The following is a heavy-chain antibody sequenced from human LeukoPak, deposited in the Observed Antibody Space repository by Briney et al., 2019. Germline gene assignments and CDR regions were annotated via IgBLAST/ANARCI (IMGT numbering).Heavy chain of an antibody. D-gene: IGHD1-26*01. Sequence: GASVKVSCKASGYTFTGYYMHWVRQAPGQGLEWMGWINHNSGGTNYAQKFQGRVTMTRDTSISTAYMELSRLRSDDTAVYYCARESEWELLVSAFDIWGQGTMVTVSS. CDR3: ARESEWELLVSAFDI. CDR2: INHNSGGT. CDR1: GYTFTGYY. J-gene: IGHJ3*02. V-gene: IGHV1-2*02.